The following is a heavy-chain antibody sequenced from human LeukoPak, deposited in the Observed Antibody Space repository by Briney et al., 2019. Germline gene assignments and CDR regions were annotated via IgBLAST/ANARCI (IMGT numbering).Heavy chain of an antibody. D-gene: IGHD2-15*01. CDR1: GFTFSSYG. V-gene: IGHV3-33*01. J-gene: IGHJ6*04. CDR2: IWYDGSNK. Sequence: GGSLRLSCAASGFTFSSYGMHWVRQAPGKGLEWVAVIWYDGSNKYYADSVKGRFTISRDNSKNTLYLQMSSLRAEDTAVYYCTVRDEYCSGGSCYRDYYYYGMDVWGKGTTVTVSS. CDR3: TVRDEYCSGGSCYRDYYYYGMDV.